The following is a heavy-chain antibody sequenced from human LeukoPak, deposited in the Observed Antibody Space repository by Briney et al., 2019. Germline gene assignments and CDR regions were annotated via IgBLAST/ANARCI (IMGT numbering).Heavy chain of an antibody. CDR1: GFTFSSCE. Sequence: GGSLRLSCAASGFTFSSCEMNWVRQAPGKGLEWVSYISNSGRTIYYADSVKGRFTISRDNAKNSLYMQMNSLRAEDTAVYYCASVDTALVHFYGMDVWGQGTTVTVSS. J-gene: IGHJ6*02. CDR2: ISNSGRTI. V-gene: IGHV3-48*03. D-gene: IGHD5-18*01. CDR3: ASVDTALVHFYGMDV.